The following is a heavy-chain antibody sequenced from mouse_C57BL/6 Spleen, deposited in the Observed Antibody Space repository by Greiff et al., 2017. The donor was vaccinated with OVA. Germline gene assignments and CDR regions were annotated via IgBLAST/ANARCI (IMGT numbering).Heavy chain of an antibody. Sequence: EVMVVESGGGLVKPGGSLKLSCAASGFTFSSYAMSWVRQTPEKRLEWVATISDGGSYTYYPDNVKGRFTISRDNAKNNLYLQMSHLKSEDTAMYYCARDRGLTGTYFDYWGQGTTLTVSS. J-gene: IGHJ2*01. CDR1: GFTFSSYA. V-gene: IGHV5-4*01. CDR2: ISDGGSYT. CDR3: ARDRGLTGTYFDY. D-gene: IGHD4-1*01.